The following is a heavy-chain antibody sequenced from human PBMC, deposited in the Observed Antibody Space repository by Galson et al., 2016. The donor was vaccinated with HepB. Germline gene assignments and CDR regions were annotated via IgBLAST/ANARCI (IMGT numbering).Heavy chain of an antibody. Sequence: SLRLSCAASGFSFSDYYMSWIRQAPGKGLEWISYITGSGSAIYYADSVKGRFTISRDNTKNTLFLQMDSLKIDDTAVYYCAKGWSGPDSWGQGTLVTVSS. CDR3: AKGWSGPDS. CDR1: GFSFSDYY. J-gene: IGHJ4*02. CDR2: ITGSGSAI. D-gene: IGHD3-3*01. V-gene: IGHV3-11*01.